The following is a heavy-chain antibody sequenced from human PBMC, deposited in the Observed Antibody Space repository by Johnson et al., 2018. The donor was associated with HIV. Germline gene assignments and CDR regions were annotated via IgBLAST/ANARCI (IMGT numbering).Heavy chain of an antibody. CDR1: GFTFSDYY. CDR2: ISSSGSTI. CDR3: ARDRGYWDAFDI. D-gene: IGHD3-22*01. V-gene: IGHV3-11*01. J-gene: IGHJ3*02. Sequence: QVQLVESGGGLVKPGGSLRLSCAASGFTFSDYYMSWIRQAPGKGLEWVSYISSSGSTIDYADSVKGGFNNSRDNATNSLYLQMNSLRAEDTALYYCARDRGYWDAFDIWGQGTMVTVSS.